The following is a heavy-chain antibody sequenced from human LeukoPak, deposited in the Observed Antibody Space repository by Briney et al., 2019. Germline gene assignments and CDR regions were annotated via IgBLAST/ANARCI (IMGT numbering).Heavy chain of an antibody. Sequence: GASVKVSCKASGYTFTSYGISRVRQAPGQGLEWMGWISAYNGNTNYAQKLQGRVTMTTDTSTSTAYMELRSLRSDDTAVYYCARDPRPTYDSRYGMDVWGQGTTVTVSS. J-gene: IGHJ6*02. CDR3: ARDPRPTYDSRYGMDV. D-gene: IGHD3-22*01. CDR2: ISAYNGNT. CDR1: GYTFTSYG. V-gene: IGHV1-18*01.